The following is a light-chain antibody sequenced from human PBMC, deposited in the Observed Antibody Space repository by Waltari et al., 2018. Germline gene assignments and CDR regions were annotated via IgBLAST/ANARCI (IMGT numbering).Light chain of an antibody. CDR3: QQYNNWPPLT. CDR2: GAS. V-gene: IGKV3-15*01. CDR1: QSITSN. Sequence: EIVMPKSPSTLSVSPGARPTLSCRASQSITSNLAWYQQKPGQAPRLLIDGASPRATGLPARYSGSGSGTEFTLTISSLQSEDFAVYYCQQYNNWPPLTFGGGTKVEIK. J-gene: IGKJ4*01.